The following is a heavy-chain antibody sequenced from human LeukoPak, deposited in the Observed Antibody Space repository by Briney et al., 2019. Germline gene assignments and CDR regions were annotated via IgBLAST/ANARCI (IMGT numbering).Heavy chain of an antibody. CDR3: ARGLYFDWLLYY. V-gene: IGHV4-59*01. CDR2: IYYSGGT. Sequence: SETLSLTCTVSGGSISSYYWSWIRQPPGKGLEWIGYIYYSGGTNYNPSLKSRVTISVDTSKNQFSLKLSSVTAADTAVYYCARGLYFDWLLYYWGQGTLVTVSS. CDR1: GGSISSYY. D-gene: IGHD3-9*01. J-gene: IGHJ4*02.